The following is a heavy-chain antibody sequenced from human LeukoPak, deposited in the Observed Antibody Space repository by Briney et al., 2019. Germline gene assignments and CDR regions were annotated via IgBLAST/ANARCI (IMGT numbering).Heavy chain of an antibody. CDR2: IGTAGDT. CDR3: ARGGPADGNYYYYGMDV. V-gene: IGHV3-13*01. CDR1: GFTFSSYD. Sequence: GGSLRLSCAASGFTFSSYDMHWVRQATGKGLEWVSAIGTAGDTYYPGSVKGRFTISRENAKNSLYLQMNSLRAGDTAVYYCARGGPADGNYYYYGMDVWGQGTTVTDSS. D-gene: IGHD1-26*01. J-gene: IGHJ6*02.